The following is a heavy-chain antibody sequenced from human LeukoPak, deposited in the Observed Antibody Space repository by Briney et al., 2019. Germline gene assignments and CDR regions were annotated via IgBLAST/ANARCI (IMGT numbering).Heavy chain of an antibody. CDR2: ISGSGGST. D-gene: IGHD5-12*01. CDR1: GFTFSSYA. J-gene: IGHJ4*02. Sequence: PGGSLRLSCAASGFTFSSYAMSWVRQAPGKGLEWVSAISGSGGSTYYAGSVKGRFTISRDNSKNTLYLQMNSLRAEDTAVYYCAKGGFSGFGGYDWVDNWGQGTLVTVSS. V-gene: IGHV3-23*01. CDR3: AKGGFSGFGGYDWVDN.